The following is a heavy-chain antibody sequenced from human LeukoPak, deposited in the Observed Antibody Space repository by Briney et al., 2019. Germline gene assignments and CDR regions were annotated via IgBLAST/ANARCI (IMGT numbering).Heavy chain of an antibody. CDR2: IYYSGST. CDR3: ARNYYFDL. J-gene: IGHJ4*02. V-gene: IGHV4-31*03. CDR1: GVSISGYY. Sequence: SETLSLTCTVSGVSISGYYWSWIRQHPGKGLEWIGYIYYSGSTYYNPSLKSRVTISGDTSKNQFSLRLSSVAAADTAVYYCARNYYFDLWGQGTLVTVSS.